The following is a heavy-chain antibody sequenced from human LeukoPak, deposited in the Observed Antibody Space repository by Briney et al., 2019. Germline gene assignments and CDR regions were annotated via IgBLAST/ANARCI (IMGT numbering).Heavy chain of an antibody. D-gene: IGHD3-3*01. Sequence: SQTLSLTCTVSGGSISSGSYYWSWIRQPAGKGLEWIGRIYTSGSTNYNPSLKSRVTISVDTSKNQFSLNLSSVTAADTAVYYCARGAITIFGVVTLDYWGQGTLVTVSS. CDR2: IYTSGST. J-gene: IGHJ4*02. CDR3: ARGAITIFGVVTLDY. V-gene: IGHV4-61*02. CDR1: GGSISSGSYY.